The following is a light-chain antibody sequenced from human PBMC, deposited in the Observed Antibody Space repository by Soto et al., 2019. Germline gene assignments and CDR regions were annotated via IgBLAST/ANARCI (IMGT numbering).Light chain of an antibody. CDR1: QSVDND. V-gene: IGKV3D-15*01. J-gene: IGKJ1*01. Sequence: DIVMTQSTATLSVSAGGRSTVSCLASQSVDNDLAWYQQKPGQPNRLLIYDASTRATGIPARFSGSQSGTEFTLTISSLQPEDSATYYCLQDINYPWTVGQGTKVDIK. CDR3: LQDINYPWT. CDR2: DAS.